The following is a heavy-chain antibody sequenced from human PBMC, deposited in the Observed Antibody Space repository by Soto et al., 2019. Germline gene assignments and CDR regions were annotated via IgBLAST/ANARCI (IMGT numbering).Heavy chain of an antibody. Sequence: ASVKVSCKASGGTFSSYAISWVRQAPGQGLEWMGGIIPIFGTANYAQKFQGRVTITADKSTSTAYMELSSLRSEDTAVYYCARDYDSSGTYYYYYGIDVSGQGTTVTVYS. CDR3: ARDYDSSGTYYYYYGIDV. V-gene: IGHV1-69*06. J-gene: IGHJ6*02. CDR2: IIPIFGTA. CDR1: GGTFSSYA. D-gene: IGHD3-22*01.